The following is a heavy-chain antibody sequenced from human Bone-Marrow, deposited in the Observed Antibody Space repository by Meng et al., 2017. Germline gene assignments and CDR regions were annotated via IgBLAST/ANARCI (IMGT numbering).Heavy chain of an antibody. Sequence: VWFWVGLVKPVGPHRLSCVVSGFSFTDACMSWCCQAQGKGLEWVGRIESNSDGGTTDYAAPVKGRFTISRDDSKNTLYQQMNSLIIEDTALYFCATGSAAADHWGQGTLVTVSS. CDR3: ATGSAAADH. J-gene: IGHJ4*02. D-gene: IGHD6-13*01. CDR1: GFSFTDAC. V-gene: IGHV3-15*04. CDR2: IESNSDGGTT.